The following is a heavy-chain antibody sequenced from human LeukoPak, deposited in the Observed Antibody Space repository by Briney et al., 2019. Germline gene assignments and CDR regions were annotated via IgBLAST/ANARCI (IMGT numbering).Heavy chain of an antibody. V-gene: IGHV3-30-3*01. CDR2: ISYDGSNK. D-gene: IGHD3-3*01. CDR3: ARAPVLRFLEWFYDY. CDR1: GFTFSSYA. Sequence: GRSLRLSCAASGFTFSSYAMHWVRQAQGKGLEWVAVISYDGSNKYYADSVKGRFTISRDNSKNPLYLQMNSLRAEDTAVYYCARAPVLRFLEWFYDYWGQGTLVTVSS. J-gene: IGHJ4*02.